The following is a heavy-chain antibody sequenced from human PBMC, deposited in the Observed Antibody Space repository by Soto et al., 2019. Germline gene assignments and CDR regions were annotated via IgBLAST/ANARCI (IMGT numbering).Heavy chain of an antibody. V-gene: IGHV4-30-2*01. CDR3: ARAGGLGAVAVDY. D-gene: IGHD6-19*01. CDR1: GGSISSGGYS. J-gene: IGHJ4*02. CDR2: IYHSGST. Sequence: QLQLQESGSGLVKPSQTLSLTCAVSGGSISSGGYSWSWIRQPPGKGLEWIGYIYHSGSTFYNPSLRSRVTISVDRSKNQFSLKLSSVTAADTAVYYCARAGGLGAVAVDYWGQGTLVTVSS.